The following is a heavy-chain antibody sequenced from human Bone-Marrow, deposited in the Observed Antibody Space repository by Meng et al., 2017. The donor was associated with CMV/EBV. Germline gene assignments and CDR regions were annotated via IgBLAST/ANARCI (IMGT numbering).Heavy chain of an antibody. J-gene: IGHJ5*02. Sequence: YFWSWIRRAPGQGMEWVGGIYYSGGPYYNPSPKGRVTISVDTSKNQFSLKLSSVTAADTAVYYCASGGGTYYDILTGYWGYNWFDPWGQGTLVTVSS. CDR2: IYYSGGP. D-gene: IGHD3-9*01. CDR3: ASGGGTYYDILTGYWGYNWFDP. V-gene: IGHV4-30-2*03. CDR1: YF.